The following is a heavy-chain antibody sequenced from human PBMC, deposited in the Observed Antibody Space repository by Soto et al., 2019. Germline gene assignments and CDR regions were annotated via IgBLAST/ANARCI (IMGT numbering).Heavy chain of an antibody. J-gene: IGHJ6*02. CDR3: AKDKIRWDYYYYYGMDV. V-gene: IGHV3-30*18. D-gene: IGHD1-26*01. Sequence: QVQLVESGGGVVQPGRSLRLSCAASGFTFSSYGMHWVRLAPGKGLEWVAVISYDGSNKYYADSVKGRFTISRDNSKNTLYLQMNSLRAEDTAVYYCAKDKIRWDYYYYYGMDVWGQGTTVTVSS. CDR1: GFTFSSYG. CDR2: ISYDGSNK.